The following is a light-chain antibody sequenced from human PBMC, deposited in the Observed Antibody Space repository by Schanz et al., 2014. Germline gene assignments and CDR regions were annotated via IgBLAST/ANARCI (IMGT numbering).Light chain of an antibody. CDR2: AAS. CDR3: QQYGALPFT. V-gene: IGKV3-20*01. Sequence: EIVLTQSPGTLSLSPGERATLSCRASQSVNSNLAWYQQKPGQAPRLLIYAASIRAIGIPERFSGSGSVTDFTLTISRLEPEDSAVYYCQQYGALPFTFGGGTKVQI. CDR1: QSVNSN. J-gene: IGKJ4*01.